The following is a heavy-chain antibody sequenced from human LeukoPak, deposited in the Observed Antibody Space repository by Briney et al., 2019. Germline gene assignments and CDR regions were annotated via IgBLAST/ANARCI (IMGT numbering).Heavy chain of an antibody. CDR2: IYYSGST. Sequence: SETLSLTCTASGGSISGGDFYWSWIRQSPGRGLEWIGYIYYSGSTYYNPSLKSRVTISVDTSKNQFSLNLSSVTAADTAMYYCAREQLVGSRYFDYWGQGTLVTVSS. CDR3: AREQLVGSRYFDY. V-gene: IGHV4-30-4*01. D-gene: IGHD6-6*01. J-gene: IGHJ4*02. CDR1: GGSISGGDFY.